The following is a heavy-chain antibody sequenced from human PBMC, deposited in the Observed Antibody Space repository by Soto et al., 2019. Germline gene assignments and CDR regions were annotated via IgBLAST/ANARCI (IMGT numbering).Heavy chain of an antibody. CDR1: GFSLTTSGVG. D-gene: IGHD3-3*01. CDR2: IYWDDDK. V-gene: IGHV2-5*02. CDR3: AHRVLRTVFGLVTTTAIYFDF. J-gene: IGHJ4*02. Sequence: QITLNESDPPVVSPTETLTLTCRFSGFSLTTSGVGVGWIRQSPGKAPEWLALIYWDDDKRYSASLKSRLTITKDTSKNQVVLTVSDLDPTDTATYYCAHRVLRTVFGLVTTTAIYFDFWGQGTPVAVSS.